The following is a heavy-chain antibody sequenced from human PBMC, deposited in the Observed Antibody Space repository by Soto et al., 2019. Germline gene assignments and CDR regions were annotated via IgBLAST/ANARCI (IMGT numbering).Heavy chain of an antibody. CDR1: GGSFSGYY. Sequence: SETLSLTCAVYGGSFSGYYWSWIRQPPGKGLEWIGEINHSGSTNYNPSLKSRVTISVDTSKNQFSLKLSSVTAADTAVYYCARGRAGAAAGTGAWFDPWGQGTLVTVSS. V-gene: IGHV4-34*01. J-gene: IGHJ5*02. D-gene: IGHD6-13*01. CDR3: ARGRAGAAAGTGAWFDP. CDR2: INHSGST.